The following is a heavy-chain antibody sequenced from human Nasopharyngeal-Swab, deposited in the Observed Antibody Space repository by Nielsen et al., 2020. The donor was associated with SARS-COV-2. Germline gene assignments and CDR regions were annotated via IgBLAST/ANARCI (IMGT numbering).Heavy chain of an antibody. Sequence: GESLKISCAASGFIFSSYEMNWVRQAPGKGLEWVSYISSSDTIYYADSVKGRFTISRDNAKNSLYLQMNSLRTEDTALYYCAKDGDGYNSDAFDIWGQGTMVIVSS. CDR2: ISSSDTI. CDR1: GFIFSSYE. J-gene: IGHJ3*02. CDR3: AKDGDGYNSDAFDI. V-gene: IGHV3-48*03. D-gene: IGHD5-24*01.